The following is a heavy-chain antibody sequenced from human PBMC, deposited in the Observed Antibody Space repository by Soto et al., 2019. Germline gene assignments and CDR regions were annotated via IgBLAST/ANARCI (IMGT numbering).Heavy chain of an antibody. J-gene: IGHJ4*02. CDR3: ARSTPVTYNYDSSGYYTIDYFDY. Sequence: PSETLSLTCTVSSVSVSSGSYYWSWIRQPPGKGLEWIGHIYYTGSTNYNPSLKSRVTISVETSKNQFSLKLSYVTAADTAVYYCARSTPVTYNYDSSGYYTIDYFDYWGQGTLVTVSS. D-gene: IGHD3-22*01. V-gene: IGHV4-61*01. CDR1: SVSVSSGSYY. CDR2: IYYTGST.